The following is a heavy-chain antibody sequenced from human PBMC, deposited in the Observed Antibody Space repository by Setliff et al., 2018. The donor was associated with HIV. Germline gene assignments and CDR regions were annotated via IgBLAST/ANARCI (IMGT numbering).Heavy chain of an antibody. J-gene: IGHJ4*02. CDR1: GFTFSSYE. CDR3: TTGTRLVD. CDR2: ISSSGGTI. V-gene: IGHV3-48*03. D-gene: IGHD2-21*01. Sequence: GGSLRLSCAASGFTFSSYEMNWVRQAPGKGLEWVSYISSSGGTIYYADSVKGRFTISRDNAKDTLYLQMNSLKIEDTAVYYCTTGTRLVDWGQGALVTVSS.